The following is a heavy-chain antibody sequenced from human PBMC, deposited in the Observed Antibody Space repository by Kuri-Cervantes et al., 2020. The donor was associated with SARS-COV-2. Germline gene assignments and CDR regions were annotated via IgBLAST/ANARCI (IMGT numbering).Heavy chain of an antibody. CDR2: INPNSGGT. CDR3: ARDERGYSSNWFDP. CDR1: GYTFTGYY. J-gene: IGHJ5*02. D-gene: IGHD6-13*01. V-gene: IGHV1-2*04. Sequence: SVTVSCKPSGYTFTGYYMHWVRQAPGQGLEWMGWINPNSGGTNYAQKFQGWVTMTRDTSISTAYMELSRLRSDDTAVYYCARDERGYSSNWFDPWGQGTLVTVSS.